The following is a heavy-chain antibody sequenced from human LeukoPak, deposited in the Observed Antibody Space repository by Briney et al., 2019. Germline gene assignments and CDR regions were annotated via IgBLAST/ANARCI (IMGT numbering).Heavy chain of an antibody. D-gene: IGHD6-13*01. Sequence: GGSLRLSCAASGFTFSDYWMTWVRQAPGKGLEWVANIKQDGSEKYYVESMKGRFSISRDNAKDSLYLQMNSLRGEDTAVYYCVRGGYSSRRFDYWGQGTLVTVS. CDR1: GFTFSDYW. J-gene: IGHJ4*02. CDR3: VRGGYSSRRFDY. V-gene: IGHV3-7*01. CDR2: IKQDGSEK.